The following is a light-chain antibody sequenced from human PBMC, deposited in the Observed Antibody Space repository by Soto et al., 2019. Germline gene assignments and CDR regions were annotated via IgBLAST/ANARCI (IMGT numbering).Light chain of an antibody. CDR3: SSFTTDSTYV. V-gene: IGLV2-8*01. J-gene: IGLJ1*01. CDR2: EVV. Sequence: QSALTQPPSASGSPGQSVTISCTGTKNDIGVYDFVSWYQHHPGKAPRLIIYEVVQRPSGVPDRFSGSKSGNTASLTVSGLQAADEADYYCSSFTTDSTYVFGTGTKLTVL. CDR1: KNDIGVYDF.